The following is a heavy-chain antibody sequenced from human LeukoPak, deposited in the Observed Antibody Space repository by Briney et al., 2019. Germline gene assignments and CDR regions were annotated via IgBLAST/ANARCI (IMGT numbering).Heavy chain of an antibody. Sequence: SETLSLTCIVSGGSTSSYYWSWIRQPPGKGLEWIGYIHYSGSTNYNPSLKSRVTISLDTSKNQFSLKLSSVTAADTAVYYCARLFWSDSHSFDYWGQGTLVTVYS. CDR1: GGSTSSYY. J-gene: IGHJ4*02. V-gene: IGHV4-59*01. CDR3: ARLFWSDSHSFDY. D-gene: IGHD3-3*01. CDR2: IHYSGST.